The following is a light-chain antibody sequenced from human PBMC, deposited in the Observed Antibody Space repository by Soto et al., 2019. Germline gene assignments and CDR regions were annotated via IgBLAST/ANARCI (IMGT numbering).Light chain of an antibody. V-gene: IGKV3-11*01. CDR2: DAS. CDR3: QQRSSWPLT. Sequence: EIVLTQSPATLSLSPGEGATLSCRASQSISSYLAWYQQKPGPAPRLLIYDASNRATGIPARFSGSGSGTDFTLTISSLEPEDFAVYYCQQRSSWPLTFGGGTKVEIK. J-gene: IGKJ4*01. CDR1: QSISSY.